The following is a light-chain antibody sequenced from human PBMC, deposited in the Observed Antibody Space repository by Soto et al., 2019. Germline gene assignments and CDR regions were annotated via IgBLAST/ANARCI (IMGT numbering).Light chain of an antibody. Sequence: QSVLTQSSSASASLGSSVKLTCTLSSGNSDDLIAWHQQQPGKAPRYMMKVEGSGNYNRGSGVPDRFSGSSSGADRYLTISYLQPEDEADYYRESWGSGIWVFGGGTKRTVL. V-gene: IGLV4-60*03. J-gene: IGLJ3*02. CDR2: VEGSGNY. CDR3: ESWGSGIWV. CDR1: SGNSDDL.